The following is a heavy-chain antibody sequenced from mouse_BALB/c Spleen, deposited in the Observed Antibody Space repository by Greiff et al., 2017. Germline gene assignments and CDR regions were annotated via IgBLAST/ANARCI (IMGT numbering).Heavy chain of an antibody. D-gene: IGHD1-1*01. CDR2: ISSGGST. CDR3: ARGGVLPYAMDY. V-gene: IGHV5-6-5*01. CDR1: GFTFSSYA. J-gene: IGHJ4*01. Sequence: EVQLVESGGGLVKPGGSLKLSCAASGFTFSSYAMSWVRQTPEKRLEWVASISSGGSTYYPDSVKGRFTISRDNARNILYLQMSSLRSEDTAMYYCARGGVLPYAMDYWGQGTSVTVSS.